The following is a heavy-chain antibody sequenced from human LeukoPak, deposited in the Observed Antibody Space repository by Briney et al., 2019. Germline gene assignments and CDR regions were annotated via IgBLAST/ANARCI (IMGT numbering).Heavy chain of an antibody. V-gene: IGHV4-30-2*01. J-gene: IGHJ4*02. CDR3: ARGGSKWEDFDY. Sequence: SETLSLTCAVSGGSISSGGYSWSWIRQPPGKGLEWIGYIYHSGSTYYNPSLKSRVTISVDGSKNQFSLKLSSVTAADSAVYYCARGGSKWEDFDYWGQGTLVTVSS. CDR2: IYHSGST. D-gene: IGHD1-26*01. CDR1: GGSISSGGYS.